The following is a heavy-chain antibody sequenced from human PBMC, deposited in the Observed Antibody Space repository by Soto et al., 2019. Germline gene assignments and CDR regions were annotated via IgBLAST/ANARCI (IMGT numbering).Heavy chain of an antibody. CDR2: FRSGGDDGTT. V-gene: IGHV3-23*01. Sequence: PGGSLRLSCVASGFPFSSYSMSWVRQAPGKGLEWVSGFRSGGDDGTTYYADSVKGRFTISRDNSKNTLFLQMNSLRAEDTAIYYCAKKVNSGPGSQYFDYWGQGTLVT. CDR3: AKKVNSGPGSQYFDY. J-gene: IGHJ4*02. CDR1: GFPFSSYS. D-gene: IGHD3-10*01.